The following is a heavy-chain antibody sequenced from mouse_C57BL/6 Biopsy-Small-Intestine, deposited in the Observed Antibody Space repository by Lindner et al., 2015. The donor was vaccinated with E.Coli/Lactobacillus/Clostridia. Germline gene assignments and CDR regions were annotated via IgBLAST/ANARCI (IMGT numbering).Heavy chain of an antibody. D-gene: IGHD2-12*01. CDR3: AKNGNYYSDY. CDR2: IWNDGST. V-gene: IGHV2-4-1*01. J-gene: IGHJ2*01. Sequence: VQLQESGPGLVAPSQSLSITCTVSGFSLTNYGVHWIRQSPGKGLEWLGVIWNDGSTDYNAAFKSRLRISRDNSKSQVFFEMNSLQGNDTAIYYCAKNGNYYSDYWGQGTTLTVSS. CDR1: GFSLTNYG.